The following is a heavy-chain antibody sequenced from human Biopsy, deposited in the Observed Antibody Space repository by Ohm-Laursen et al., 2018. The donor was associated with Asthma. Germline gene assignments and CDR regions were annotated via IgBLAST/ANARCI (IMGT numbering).Heavy chain of an antibody. CDR2: ISHDGSYI. CDR1: KFPFSLPFSRSG. D-gene: IGHD2-15*01. Sequence: SLRLSCSASKFPFSLPFSRSGMHWVRQSPGKGLEWVSYISHDGSYIKYADFVQGRFTISRDNSRRALYLHMSSLRIEDTAVFYCGIVVAANPFQGDCWGQGTLVTVSS. J-gene: IGHJ4*02. V-gene: IGHV3-30*03. CDR3: GIVVAANPFQGDC.